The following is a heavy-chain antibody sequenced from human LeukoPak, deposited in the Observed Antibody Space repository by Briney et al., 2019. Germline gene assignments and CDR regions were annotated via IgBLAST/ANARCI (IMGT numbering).Heavy chain of an antibody. D-gene: IGHD4-4*01. V-gene: IGHV3-48*01. CDR3: ARSKRIDY. CDR2: ISSSSSTI. CDR1: GFTFSSYS. J-gene: IGHJ4*02. Sequence: PGGSLRLSCAASGFTFSSYSMNWVRQAPGKGLEWVSYISSSSSTIYYADSVKGRFTISRDNAKNSLYLQMNSLRAEDTAVYYCARSKRIDYWGQGTLVTVSS.